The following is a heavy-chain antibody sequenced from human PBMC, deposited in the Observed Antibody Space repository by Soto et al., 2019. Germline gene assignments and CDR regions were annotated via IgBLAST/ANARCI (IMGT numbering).Heavy chain of an antibody. J-gene: IGHJ4*02. CDR2: VHNSGST. D-gene: IGHD5-18*01. CDR3: ARSLNGYAFDY. CDR1: GGSISSGSYF. Sequence: SETLSLTCTVSGGSISSGSYFWTWIRQHPGKGLEWIGYVHNSGSTFYTPSLKSQVTISLDTSRNLFSLNLNSVTAADTAVYYCARSLNGYAFDYWGQGALVTVSS. V-gene: IGHV4-31*01.